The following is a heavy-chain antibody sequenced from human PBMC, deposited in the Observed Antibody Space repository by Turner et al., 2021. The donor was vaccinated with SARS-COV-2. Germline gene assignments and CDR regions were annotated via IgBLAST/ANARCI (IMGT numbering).Heavy chain of an antibody. CDR1: GFTFSSYE. J-gene: IGHJ6*02. D-gene: IGHD3-3*01. CDR2: ISSRLSTI. Sequence: EVQLVESGGGLVQPGGSLRLSCAASGFTFSSYEMNWVRQAPGKGLEWVSYISSRLSTIYYADSVKGRFTISRDNAKNSLYLQMNSLRAEDTAVYYCARHNDFWSGYYYYGMDVWGQGTTVTVSS. V-gene: IGHV3-48*03. CDR3: ARHNDFWSGYYYYGMDV.